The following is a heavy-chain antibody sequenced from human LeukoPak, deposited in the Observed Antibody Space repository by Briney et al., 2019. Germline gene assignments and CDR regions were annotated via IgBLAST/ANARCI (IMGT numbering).Heavy chain of an antibody. CDR3: ARLRGSGWNRPPFGY. J-gene: IGHJ4*02. D-gene: IGHD6-19*01. V-gene: IGHV4-34*01. CDR2: INHSGST. CDR1: GGSFSGYY. Sequence: SETLSLTCAVYGGSFSGYYWSWIRQPPGKGLEWIGEINHSGSTNYNPSLKSRVTISVDTSKNQFSLKLSSVTAADTAVYYCARLRGSGWNRPPFGYWGQGTLVTVSS.